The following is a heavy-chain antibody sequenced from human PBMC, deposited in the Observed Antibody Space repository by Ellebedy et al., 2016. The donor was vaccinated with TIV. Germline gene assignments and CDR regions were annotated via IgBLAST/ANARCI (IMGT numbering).Heavy chain of an antibody. CDR3: ARGFRWFSYAFDI. J-gene: IGHJ3*02. Sequence: ASVKVSCXASGCTFTGTDYYIHWVRQAPGQGLEWMGWINPHRGDTNYAQKFQGRVTVTRDTSISTAYMEFSRLRSDDTAVFYCARGFRWFSYAFDIWGQGTAITVSS. D-gene: IGHD4-23*01. CDR1: GCTFTGTDYY. V-gene: IGHV1-2*02. CDR2: INPHRGDT.